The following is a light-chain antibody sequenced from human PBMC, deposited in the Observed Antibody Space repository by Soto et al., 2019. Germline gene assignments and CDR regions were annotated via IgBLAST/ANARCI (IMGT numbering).Light chain of an antibody. CDR1: SRHRRGYNY. Sequence: QSAITPPASVSVSPGQSITISCPPTSRHRRGYNYVPWYQQHPGKAPRLIIYDVSNRPAGVSNRSSGSKSGNTASLAISGLPAEDEAAYSCSSYTSSSTLVFGTGTKDPVL. V-gene: IGLV2-14*01. CDR3: SSYTSSSTLV. J-gene: IGLJ1*01. CDR2: DVS.